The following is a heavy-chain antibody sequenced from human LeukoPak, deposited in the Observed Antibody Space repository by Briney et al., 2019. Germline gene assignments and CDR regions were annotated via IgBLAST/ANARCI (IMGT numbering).Heavy chain of an antibody. CDR2: MNPNSGNT. CDR3: ARGILSSGWELNWFGP. Sequence: SVKVSCKASGYTFSSYDINWVRQATGQGLEWMGWMNPNSGNTGYAQRFQGRVTMTRNTSINTAYMELSSLRSEDAAVYYCARGILSSGWELNWFGPWGQGTLVTVSS. CDR1: GYTFSSYD. V-gene: IGHV1-8*01. J-gene: IGHJ5*02. D-gene: IGHD6-19*01.